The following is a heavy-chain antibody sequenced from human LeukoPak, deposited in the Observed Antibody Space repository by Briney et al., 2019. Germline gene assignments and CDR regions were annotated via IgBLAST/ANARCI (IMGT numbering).Heavy chain of an antibody. CDR2: INAGNGNT. V-gene: IGHV1-3*01. D-gene: IGHD5-12*01. Sequence: GASVKVSCKASGYTFTGYYMHWVRQAPGQGLEWMGWINAGNGNTKYSQKFQGRVTITRDTSASTAYMELSSLRSEDTAVYYCARKTVATVLDYWGQGTLVTVSS. CDR3: ARKTVATVLDY. J-gene: IGHJ4*02. CDR1: GYTFTGYY.